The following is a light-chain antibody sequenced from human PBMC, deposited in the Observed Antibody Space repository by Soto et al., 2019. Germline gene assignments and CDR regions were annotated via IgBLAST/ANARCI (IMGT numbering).Light chain of an antibody. CDR2: GAS. Sequence: EIVLTQSPGTLSLSPGERATLSCRASQSVSSSYLAWYQQKPGQAPRLLIFGASRRATGIPDRSSGSGSGTNFTLTISRLEPEDFAVYYCQQYGKLPRTFGQGTKVDIK. CDR1: QSVSSSY. J-gene: IGKJ1*01. CDR3: QQYGKLPRT. V-gene: IGKV3-20*01.